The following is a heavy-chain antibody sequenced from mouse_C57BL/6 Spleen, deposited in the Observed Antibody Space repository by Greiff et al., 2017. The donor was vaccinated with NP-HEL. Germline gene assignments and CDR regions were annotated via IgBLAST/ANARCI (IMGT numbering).Heavy chain of an antibody. V-gene: IGHV1-53*01. J-gene: IGHJ4*01. CDR1: GYTFTSYW. Sequence: VQRVESGTELVKPGASVKLSCKASGYTFTSYWMHWVKQRPGQGLEWIGNINPSNGGTNYNEKFKSKATLTVDKSSSTAYMQLSSLTSEDSAVYYCAREAQANLYAKECWGQGASVTVAS. CDR3: AREAQANLYAKEC. D-gene: IGHD3-2*02. CDR2: INPSNGGT.